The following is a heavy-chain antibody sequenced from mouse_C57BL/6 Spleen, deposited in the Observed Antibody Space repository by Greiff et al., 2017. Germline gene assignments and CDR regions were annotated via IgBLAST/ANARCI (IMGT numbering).Heavy chain of an antibody. V-gene: IGHV1-52*01. CDR1: GYTFTSYW. CDR2: IDPSDSET. D-gene: IGHD1-1*01. CDR3: AYGSSPGWCAY. J-gene: IGHJ3*01. Sequence: QVQLQQPGAELVRPGSSVKLSCKASGYTFTSYWMHWVKQRPIQGLEWIGNIDPSDSETHYNQKFKDKATLTVDKSSSTAYMQLSSLTSEDSAVYYCAYGSSPGWCAYWGQGTLVTVSA.